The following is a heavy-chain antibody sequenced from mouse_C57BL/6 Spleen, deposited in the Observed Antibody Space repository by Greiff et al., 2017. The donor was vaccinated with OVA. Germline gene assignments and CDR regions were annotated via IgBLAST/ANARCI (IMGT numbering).Heavy chain of an antibody. V-gene: IGHV14-2*01. CDR3: AFYYGNYEGFAY. J-gene: IGHJ3*01. Sequence: EVMLVESGAELVKPGASVKLSCTASGFNFKDYYMHWVKQRTEQGLEWIGRIDPEDGETKYAPKFQGKATITADTSSNTAYLQLSSLTSEDTAVYYCAFYYGNYEGFAYWGQGTLVTVSA. CDR1: GFNFKDYY. CDR2: IDPEDGET. D-gene: IGHD2-1*01.